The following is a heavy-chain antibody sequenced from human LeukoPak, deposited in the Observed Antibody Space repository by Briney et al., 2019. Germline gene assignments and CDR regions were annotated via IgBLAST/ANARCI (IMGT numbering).Heavy chain of an antibody. V-gene: IGHV3-7*03. Sequence: GGSLRLSGAASGFTFSGYWMNWARQAPGKGLEWVASINHNGNVNYYVDSVKGRFTISRDNAKNSLYLQMNSLRAEDTAVYYCATPLDYYDTSGYHQGGDWGQGTLVTVSS. CDR2: INHNGNVN. D-gene: IGHD3-22*01. J-gene: IGHJ4*02. CDR1: GFTFSGYW. CDR3: ATPLDYYDTSGYHQGGD.